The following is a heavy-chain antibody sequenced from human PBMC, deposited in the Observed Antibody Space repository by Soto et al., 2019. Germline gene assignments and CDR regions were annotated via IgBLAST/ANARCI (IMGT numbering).Heavy chain of an antibody. Sequence: QLQLQESGAGLVKPSQTLSLTCTVSGGSISSGGHSWSWIRQPPGKGLEWIGFIFHTGGTYYTPSLRSRLSVSLDLSRNQFSLKLYSVTAADTAIYYWARGTFSYGPNLHYFDFWGQGSRVTVSS. CDR2: IFHTGGT. CDR1: GGSISSGGHS. D-gene: IGHD5-18*01. J-gene: IGHJ4*02. V-gene: IGHV4-30-2*01. CDR3: ARGTFSYGPNLHYFDF.